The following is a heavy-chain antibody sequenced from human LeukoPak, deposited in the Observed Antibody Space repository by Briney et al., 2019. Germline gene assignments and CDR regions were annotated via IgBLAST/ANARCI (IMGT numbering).Heavy chain of an antibody. CDR2: IYYSGST. CDR3: ARLCQQWSSDSYFDY. Sequence: SETLSLTCTVSGGSISSSSYYWGWIRQPPGKGLEWIGSIYYSGSTYYNPSLKSRVTISVDTSKNQFSLKLSSVTAADTAVYYCARLCQQWSSDSYFDYWGQGTLVTVSS. D-gene: IGHD6-19*01. J-gene: IGHJ4*02. V-gene: IGHV4-39*01. CDR1: GGSISSSSYY.